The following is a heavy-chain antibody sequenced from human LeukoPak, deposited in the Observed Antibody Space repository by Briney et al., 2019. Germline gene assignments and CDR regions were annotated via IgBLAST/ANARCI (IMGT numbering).Heavy chain of an antibody. D-gene: IGHD3-10*01. V-gene: IGHV4-34*01. CDR1: GASFSGYS. CDR3: ARVAAGGGYYYYYMDV. CDR2: FSHTGSP. Sequence: PSETLSLTCAISGASFSGYSWTWIRQPPGKGLEWIGEFSHTGSPIYNPSLKSRVTISVDTSKNQFSLKLSSVTAADTAVYYCARVAAGGGYYYYYMDVWGKGTTVTVSS. J-gene: IGHJ6*03.